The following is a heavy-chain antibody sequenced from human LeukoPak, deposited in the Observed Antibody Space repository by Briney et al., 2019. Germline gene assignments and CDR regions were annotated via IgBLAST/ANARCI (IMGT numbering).Heavy chain of an antibody. CDR1: GGSLSGYY. CDR2: INHSGST. V-gene: IGHV4-34*01. D-gene: IGHD6-25*01. CDR3: AREGGDPRWLDP. Sequence: SETLSLTCAVYGGSLSGYYWSWIRQPPGKGLEWIGQINHSGSTNYNPSLKSRVTISVDTSKNHFSLKLTSVTAADTAVYSCAREGGDPRWLDPWGQGTLVTVSS. J-gene: IGHJ5*02.